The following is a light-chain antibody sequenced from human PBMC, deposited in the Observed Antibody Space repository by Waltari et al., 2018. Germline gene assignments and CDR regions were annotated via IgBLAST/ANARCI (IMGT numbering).Light chain of an antibody. CDR2: EGS. CDR1: SSDVGSYNL. V-gene: IGLV2-23*01. CDR3: CSYAGSTFYV. Sequence: QSALTQPASVSGSPGQSITISCTGTSSDVGSYNLVSWYQQHPGKAPKLMIYEGSKRPSGVSNRVSGSKSGNTASLTISGLQAEDEADYYCCSYAGSTFYVFGTVTKVTVL. J-gene: IGLJ1*01.